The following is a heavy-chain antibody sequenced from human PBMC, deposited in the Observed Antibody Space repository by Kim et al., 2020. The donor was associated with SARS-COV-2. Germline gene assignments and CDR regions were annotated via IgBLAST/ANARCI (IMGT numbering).Heavy chain of an antibody. CDR3: ARANSGSYYYGMDV. D-gene: IGHD3-10*01. Sequence: GGSLRFSCAASGFTFSSYAMHWVRQAPGKGLEWVAVISYDGSNKYYADSVKGRFTISRDNSKNTLYLQMNSLRAEDTAVYYCARANSGSYYYGMDVWGQGTTVTVSS. V-gene: IGHV3-30-3*01. CDR2: ISYDGSNK. J-gene: IGHJ6*02. CDR1: GFTFSSYA.